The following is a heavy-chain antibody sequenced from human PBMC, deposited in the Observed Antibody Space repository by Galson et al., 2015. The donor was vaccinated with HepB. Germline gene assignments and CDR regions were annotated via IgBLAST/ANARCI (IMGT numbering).Heavy chain of an antibody. Sequence: SLRLSCAASGFTFSSYAMHWVRQASGKGLEWVGRIRSKANSYATAYAASVKGRFTISRDDSKNTAYLQMNSLKTEDTAVYYCTRHGRIGGEQLYYYYGMDVWGQGTTVTVSS. V-gene: IGHV3-73*01. CDR1: GFTFSSYA. J-gene: IGHJ6*02. CDR2: IRSKANSYAT. CDR3: TRHGRIGGEQLYYYYGMDV. D-gene: IGHD3-16*01.